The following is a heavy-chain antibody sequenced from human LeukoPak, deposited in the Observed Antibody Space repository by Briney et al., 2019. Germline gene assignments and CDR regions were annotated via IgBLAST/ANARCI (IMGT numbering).Heavy chain of an antibody. CDR3: ARVSSGWYFDY. V-gene: IGHV3-48*03. CDR1: GFTFSSYE. CDR2: ISSSGSTI. J-gene: IGHJ4*02. D-gene: IGHD6-19*01. Sequence: GGSLRLSCAASGFTFSSYEMNWVRQAPGKGLEWVSYISSSGSTIYYADSVKGRFTTSRDNAKNSLYLQMNSLRAEDTAVYYCARVSSGWYFDYWGQGTLVTVSS.